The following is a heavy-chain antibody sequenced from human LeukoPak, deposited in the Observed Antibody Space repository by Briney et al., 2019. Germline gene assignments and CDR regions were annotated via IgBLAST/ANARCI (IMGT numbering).Heavy chain of an antibody. J-gene: IGHJ4*02. Sequence: PSQTLSLTCAVSGDSISSGDYWWSWIRQHPGKGPEWIGYISYGGNTYYNPSLKSRVAISADTPKNQFSLKLSSTTAADTAVYYCARAPVATPSEFDYWGQGTLVTVSS. V-gene: IGHV4-31*11. CDR3: ARAPVATPSEFDY. CDR1: GDSISSGDYW. D-gene: IGHD5-12*01. CDR2: ISYGGNT.